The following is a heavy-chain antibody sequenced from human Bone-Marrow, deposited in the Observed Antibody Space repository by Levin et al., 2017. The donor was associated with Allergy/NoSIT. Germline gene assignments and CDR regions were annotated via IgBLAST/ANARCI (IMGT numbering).Heavy chain of an antibody. CDR2: ISTRSTYI. J-gene: IGHJ6*02. V-gene: IGHV3-21*01. Sequence: GESLKISCATSGFPFSTYGMAWVRQAPGEGLEWLAPISTRSTYIHYADSVKGRFTISRDNVNNSLSLQMNRLRLEDTAVYYCARAAEAAGRGGMDVWGQGTTVTVSS. CDR1: GFPFSTYG. D-gene: IGHD6-13*01. CDR3: ARAAEAAGRGGMDV.